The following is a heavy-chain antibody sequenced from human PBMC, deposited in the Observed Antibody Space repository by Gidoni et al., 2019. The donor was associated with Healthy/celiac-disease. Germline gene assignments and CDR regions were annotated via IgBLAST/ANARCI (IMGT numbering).Heavy chain of an antibody. CDR2: IWCDGINK. V-gene: IGHV3-33*01. CDR3: AREVMGDYYYYYYGMDV. D-gene: IGHD2-21*02. CDR1: GFTFSSYG. Sequence: QVQLVESGGGVVQPGRSMRLSCAASGFTFSSYGMHWVRQAPGKGLEWGAVIWCDGINKYYADSVKGRFTISRDNSKNTLYLQMNSLRAEDTAVYYCAREVMGDYYYYYYGMDVWGQGTTVTVSS. J-gene: IGHJ6*02.